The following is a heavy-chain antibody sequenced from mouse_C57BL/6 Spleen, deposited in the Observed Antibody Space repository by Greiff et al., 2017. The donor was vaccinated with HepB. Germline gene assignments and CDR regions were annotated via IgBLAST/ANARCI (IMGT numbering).Heavy chain of an antibody. J-gene: IGHJ4*01. V-gene: IGHV1-50*01. CDR1: GYTFTSYW. D-gene: IGHD4-1*01. CDR3: ARAALTGTGAMDY. CDR2: IDPSDSYT. Sequence: VQLQQPGAELVKPGASVKLSCKASGYTFTSYWMQWVKQRPGQGLEWIGEIDPSDSYTNYNQKFKGKATLTVDTSSSTAYMQLSSLTSEDSAVYYCARAALTGTGAMDYWGQGTSVTVSS.